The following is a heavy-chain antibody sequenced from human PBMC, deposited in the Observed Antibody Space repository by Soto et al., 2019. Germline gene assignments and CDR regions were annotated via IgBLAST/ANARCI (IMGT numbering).Heavy chain of an antibody. CDR2: IIPIFGPA. CDR1: GGTFTDYA. Sequence: QVQLVQSGAEVKKPGSSVKVSCKASGGTFTDYAISWVRQAPGQGLQWMGGIIPIFGPATYAQKFQGRLTITADASTAYMELSSLRSEDTAVYYCATFPYGSGRYQYFELWGCGTLVTVSS. J-gene: IGHJ2*01. D-gene: IGHD3-10*01. CDR3: ATFPYGSGRYQYFEL. V-gene: IGHV1-69*12.